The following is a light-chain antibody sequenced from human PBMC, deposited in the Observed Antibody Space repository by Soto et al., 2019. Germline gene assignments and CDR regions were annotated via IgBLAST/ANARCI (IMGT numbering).Light chain of an antibody. CDR2: GAS. CDR3: QHRSNWPPT. CDR1: QTVSTF. J-gene: IGKJ1*01. V-gene: IGKV3-11*01. Sequence: EIVLTQSPATLSLSPGERATLSCRASQTVSTFLAWYQQKPGQAPRLLIYGASNRATGIPARFSGSGSGTDFTLTISSLEPEDSAIYYCQHRSNWPPTFGQGTKVEIK.